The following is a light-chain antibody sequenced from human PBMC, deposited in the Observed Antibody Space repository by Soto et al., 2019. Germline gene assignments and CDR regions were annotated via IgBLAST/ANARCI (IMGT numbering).Light chain of an antibody. CDR1: QSVGAF. CDR2: GAS. V-gene: IGKV3-15*01. J-gene: IGKJ4*01. Sequence: EIVLTQSPGTLSLSPGERVALSCRASQSVGAFLAWYQQKPGQAPSLLIYGASTRAAGIPARFSGSGSGTEFTLTISSLQSEDFAVYSCQQYNNWPLTFGGGTKVEIK. CDR3: QQYNNWPLT.